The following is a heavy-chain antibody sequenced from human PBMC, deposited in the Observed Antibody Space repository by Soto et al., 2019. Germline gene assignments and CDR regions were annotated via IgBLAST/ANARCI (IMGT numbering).Heavy chain of an antibody. J-gene: IGHJ5*02. CDR1: GGSISSYY. CDR3: ARGGYDILTGYSGFDP. V-gene: IGHV4-59*01. CDR2: IYYSGST. Sequence: PSETLSLTCTVSGGSISSYYWSWIRQPPGKGLEWIGYIYYSGSTNYNPSLKSRVTISVDTSKNQFSLKLSSVTAADTAVYYCARGGYDILTGYSGFDPWGQGTLVTVSS. D-gene: IGHD3-9*01.